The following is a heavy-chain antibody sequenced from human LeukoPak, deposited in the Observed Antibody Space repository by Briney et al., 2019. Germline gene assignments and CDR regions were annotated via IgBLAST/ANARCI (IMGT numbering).Heavy chain of an antibody. CDR2: MNPNSGNT. D-gene: IGHD3-10*01. CDR3: ARPLLYGSGSYNLLGN. Sequence: GASVKVSCKASGYTFTSYDINWVRQATGQGPEWMGWMNPNSGNTGYAQKFQGRVTMTRNTSISTAYMELSSLRSEDTAVYYCARPLLYGSGSYNLLGNWGQGTLVTVSS. CDR1: GYTFTSYD. V-gene: IGHV1-8*01. J-gene: IGHJ4*02.